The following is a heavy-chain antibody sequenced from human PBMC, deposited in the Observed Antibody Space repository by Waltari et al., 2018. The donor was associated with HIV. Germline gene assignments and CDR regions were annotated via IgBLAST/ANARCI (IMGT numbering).Heavy chain of an antibody. CDR3: ARERALGPEYGGVLSRGGYFDP. D-gene: IGHD1-26*01. J-gene: IGHJ5*02. V-gene: IGHV4-61*02. CDR1: IGSISNGRFY. Sequence: VHLQESGPSLVKPSQTLSLICAVSIGSISNGRFYLIWVRTSPGKGREWIGRIYTSGADTYNPFFKSRTAMAVEKSRNQFSLEIYSAIAADTAVYHCARERALGPEYGGVLSRGGYFDPWGQGIQVVVSS. CDR2: IYTSGAD.